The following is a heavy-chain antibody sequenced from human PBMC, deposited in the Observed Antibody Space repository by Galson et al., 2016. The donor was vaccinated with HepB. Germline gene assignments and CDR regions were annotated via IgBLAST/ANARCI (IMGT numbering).Heavy chain of an antibody. CDR2: INTNTGNP. CDR3: ATTVAGNFDQ. CDR1: GYTFTSYP. J-gene: IGHJ4*02. Sequence: SVKVSCKASGYTFTSYPMHWVRQAPGQGLEWMGWINTNTGNPSSAQGFTGRFVFSLDTSVSAAYLQISSLQAADTAVYYCATTVAGNFDQWGQGTLVTVSS. V-gene: IGHV7-4-1*02. D-gene: IGHD6-19*01.